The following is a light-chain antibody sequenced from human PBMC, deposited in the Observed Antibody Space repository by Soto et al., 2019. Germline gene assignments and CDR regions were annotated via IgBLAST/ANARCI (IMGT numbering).Light chain of an antibody. CDR3: CSYGRGITPDV. J-gene: IGLJ1*01. CDR2: ENS. CDR1: SSDAGSYVL. Sequence: QSALTQPTSVSGAPGQSVTISCTGTSSDAGSYVLVSWYQQQPGKAPKLIIYENSERPSGIYNRLSGSESANSASLAISGLQDEDEADYYCCSYGRGITPDVLGTGTKLTVL. V-gene: IGLV2-23*01.